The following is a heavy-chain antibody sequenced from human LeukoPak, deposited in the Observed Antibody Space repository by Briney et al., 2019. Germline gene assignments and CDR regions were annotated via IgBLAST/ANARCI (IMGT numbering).Heavy chain of an antibody. CDR1: GGSISSYY. V-gene: IGHV4-4*07. CDR2: LHTSGST. D-gene: IGHD3-22*01. CDR3: ARAYYECFDY. J-gene: IGHJ4*02. Sequence: SETLSLTCTVSGGSISSYYWSWIRQPAGKGLEWIGRLHTSGSTNYNPSLKSRVTISVDRSKNQFSLKLSSVTAADTAAYYCARAYYECFDYWGQGTLVTVSS.